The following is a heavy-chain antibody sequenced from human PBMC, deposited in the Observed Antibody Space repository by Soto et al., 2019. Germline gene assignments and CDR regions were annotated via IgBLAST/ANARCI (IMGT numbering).Heavy chain of an antibody. CDR1: GFTFSSYS. D-gene: IGHD3-3*01. V-gene: IGHV3-21*01. CDR3: ARDRITIFGVVTLGDY. J-gene: IGHJ4*02. CDR2: ISSSSSYI. Sequence: GGSLRLSCAASGFTFSSYSMNWVRQAPGKGLEWVSSISSSSSYIYYADSVRGRFTISRDNAKNSLYLQMNSLRAEDTAVYYCARDRITIFGVVTLGDYWGQGTLVTVSS.